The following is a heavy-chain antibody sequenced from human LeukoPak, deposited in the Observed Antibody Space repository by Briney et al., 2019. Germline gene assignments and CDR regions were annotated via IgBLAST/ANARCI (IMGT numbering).Heavy chain of an antibody. D-gene: IGHD1-20*01. CDR2: IRPSSDTP. CDR3: ARAAYNWN. CDR1: KFTFRDYY. J-gene: IGHJ4*01. V-gene: IGHV3-11*01. Sequence: GGSLRVSCEASKFTFRDYYMGWIRQAPGKGLGWISYIRPSSDTPYYADSVQGRFPISRDNDKNSLFLQMSGLRVEDTAVYYCARAAYNWNWARGTLVTVSS.